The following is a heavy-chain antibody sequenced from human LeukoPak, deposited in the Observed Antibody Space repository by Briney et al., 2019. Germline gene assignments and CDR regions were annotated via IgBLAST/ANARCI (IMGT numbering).Heavy chain of an antibody. CDR1: GASITSYY. J-gene: IGHJ4*02. CDR3: VRGYCSGATCYHFDY. D-gene: IGHD2-15*01. CDR2: FYYSGSD. V-gene: IGHV4-59*01. Sequence: SETLSLTCTVSGASITSYYWNWVRQPPGKGLEWIGYFYYSGSDNYNPSLKSRITISVDTSKNQFSLTLSSVTAADTAVYYCVRGYCSGATCYHFDYWGQGTLVTVSS.